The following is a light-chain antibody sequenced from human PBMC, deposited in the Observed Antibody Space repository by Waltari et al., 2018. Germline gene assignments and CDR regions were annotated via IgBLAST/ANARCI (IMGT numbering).Light chain of an antibody. CDR1: QSVTNNH. CDR3: HQYGSSPDT. Sequence: DMVLTQYPGTLSLSPGQRATLSCRASQSVTNNHVAWYQQKPGQAPRLLSHGASSRATGIPDRFSGSGSGTDFTLTITRLEPEDFAVYYCHQYGSSPDTFGQGTKVQIK. V-gene: IGKV3-20*01. J-gene: IGKJ2*01. CDR2: GAS.